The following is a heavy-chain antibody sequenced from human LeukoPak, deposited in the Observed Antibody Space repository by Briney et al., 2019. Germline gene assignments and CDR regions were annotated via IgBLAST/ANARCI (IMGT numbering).Heavy chain of an antibody. V-gene: IGHV3-30-3*01. D-gene: IGHD5-12*01. J-gene: IGHJ4*02. Sequence: PGGSLRLSCAASGFIFSSYAMHWVRQAPGKGLEWVAVISYDGSNKYYADSVKGRFTISRDNSKNTLYLQMNSLRAEDTAVYYCARVRGYSGYDSRLFDYWGQGTLVTVSS. CDR1: GFIFSSYA. CDR3: ARVRGYSGYDSRLFDY. CDR2: ISYDGSNK.